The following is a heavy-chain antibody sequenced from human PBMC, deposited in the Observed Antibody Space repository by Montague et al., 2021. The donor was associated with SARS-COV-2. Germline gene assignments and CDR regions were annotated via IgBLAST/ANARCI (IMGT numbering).Heavy chain of an antibody. V-gene: IGHV3-23*01. CDR1: GFSFSNYS. CDR2: ITDRGTT. Sequence: SLRLSCAASGFSFSNYSMTWVRQAPGKGLDWVSSITDRGTTYYADLVKGQLTISRDNSKNTLHLQMNNLRVEDTAVYRCVKWSSSYGSPNTDFFDSWGQGTLVTVSS. CDR3: VKWSSSYGSPNTDFFDS. J-gene: IGHJ4*02. D-gene: IGHD5-18*01.